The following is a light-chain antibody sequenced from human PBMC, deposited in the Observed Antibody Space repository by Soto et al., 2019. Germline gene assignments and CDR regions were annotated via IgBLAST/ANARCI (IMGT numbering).Light chain of an antibody. J-gene: IGKJ2*01. CDR2: DAS. V-gene: IGKV3-11*01. Sequence: DIVLTQSPATLSLSPGERATLSCRASQSVSSYLAWYQQKPGQAPRLLIYDASNRATGIPARFSGSGSGTDFTLPISSLEPEDFGVYYCHQRRNWHPYTFGQGTQLEIK. CDR3: HQRRNWHPYT. CDR1: QSVSSY.